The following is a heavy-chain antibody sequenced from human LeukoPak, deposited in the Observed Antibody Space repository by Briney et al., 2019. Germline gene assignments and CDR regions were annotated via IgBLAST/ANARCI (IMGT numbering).Heavy chain of an antibody. CDR3: SRRRSDGANWYFDL. V-gene: IGHV3-21*04. CDR2: ISSSSSYI. J-gene: IGHJ2*01. CDR1: GFTFSSYS. D-gene: IGHD2-2*01. Sequence: PGGSLRLSCAASGFTFSSYSMNWVRQAPGKGLEWVSSISSSSSYIYYADSVKGRFTISRDNAKNSLYLQMNSLRAEDTAVYYCSRRRSDGANWYFDLWGRGTLVTVSS.